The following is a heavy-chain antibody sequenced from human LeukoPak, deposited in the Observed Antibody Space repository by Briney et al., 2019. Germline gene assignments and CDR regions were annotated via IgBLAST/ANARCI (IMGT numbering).Heavy chain of an antibody. Sequence: PSETLSLTCTVSGGSISSYYWSWIRQPPGKGLEWVGYNYYSGSTNYNPSLKSRVTISVDTSKNQFSLKLSSVTAADTAVYYCARDYYGFNWFDPSGQGTLVTVSS. D-gene: IGHD3-10*01. CDR1: GGSISSYY. CDR3: ARDYYGFNWFDP. J-gene: IGHJ5*02. V-gene: IGHV4-59*01. CDR2: NYYSGST.